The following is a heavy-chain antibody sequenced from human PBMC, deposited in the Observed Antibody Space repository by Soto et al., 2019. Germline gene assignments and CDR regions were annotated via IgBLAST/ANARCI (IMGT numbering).Heavy chain of an antibody. Sequence: QVQLQESGPGLVKPSQTLSLTCTVSGGSISSGGYYWSWIRQHPGKGLEWIGYIYYSGRTYYNPSLKSRVTISVDTSKNQFSLKLSSVTAADTAVYYCARDSTSSSLPATAFDYWGQGTLVTVSS. J-gene: IGHJ4*02. D-gene: IGHD6-6*01. CDR3: ARDSTSSSLPATAFDY. V-gene: IGHV4-31*03. CDR2: IYYSGRT. CDR1: GGSISSGGYY.